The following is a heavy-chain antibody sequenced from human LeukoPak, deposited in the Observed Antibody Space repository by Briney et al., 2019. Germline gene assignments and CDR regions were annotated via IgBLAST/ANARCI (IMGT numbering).Heavy chain of an antibody. J-gene: IGHJ4*02. CDR3: ARGARDYYGSGSFSY. D-gene: IGHD3-10*01. Sequence: PSQTLSLTCTVSGYSISSGYYWGWIRQPPGKGLEWIGSIYHSGSTYYSPSLKSRVTISVDTSKNQFSLKLSSVTAADTAVYYCARGARDYYGSGSFSYWGQGTLVTVSS. V-gene: IGHV4-38-2*02. CDR2: IYHSGST. CDR1: GYSISSGYY.